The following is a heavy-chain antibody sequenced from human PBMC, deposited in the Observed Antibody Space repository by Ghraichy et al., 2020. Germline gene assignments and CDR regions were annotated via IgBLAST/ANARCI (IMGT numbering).Heavy chain of an antibody. D-gene: IGHD2-2*01. CDR1: GFTFSSYS. CDR2: ISSSSTYK. J-gene: IGHJ6*04. V-gene: IGHV3-21*01. Sequence: GESLNISCAASGFTFSSYSINWVLHAPGKGLEWVSSISSSSTYKNYAESVRGRFTISRDNARSSLYLQMNSLGAEDTAVYYCVRPHFSSTRAFGVWGKGTTVTVSS. CDR3: VRPHFSSTRAFGV.